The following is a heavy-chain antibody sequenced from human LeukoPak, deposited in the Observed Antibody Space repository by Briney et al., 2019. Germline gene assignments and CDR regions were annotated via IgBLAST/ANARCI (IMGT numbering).Heavy chain of an antibody. CDR1: GFIFRNYA. D-gene: IGHD3-9*01. CDR2: ITGSGDTT. J-gene: IGHJ4*02. CDR3: AKWGDYDVLTGYYVSDF. Sequence: GGSLRLSCAASGFIFRNYAMSWVRQAPGKGLEWVSAITGSGDTTYYADSVKGRFTISRDNSKNTLYVEMNTLRAEDTAVYYCAKWGDYDVLTGYYVSDFWGQGTLVTVSS. V-gene: IGHV3-23*01.